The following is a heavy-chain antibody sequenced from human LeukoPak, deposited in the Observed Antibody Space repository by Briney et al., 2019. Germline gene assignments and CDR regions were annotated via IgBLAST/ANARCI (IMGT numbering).Heavy chain of an antibody. CDR3: TRGGGYCSGGSCYRIDY. D-gene: IGHD2-15*01. V-gene: IGHV3-49*04. J-gene: IGHJ4*02. CDR2: MRRKAYGGTT. CDR1: GFTFNSYS. Sequence: GGSLRLSCAASGFTFNSYSMNWVRQAPGKGPEWVGFMRRKAYGGTTEYAASVKGRFTISRDDSKNIAYLQMNSLKTDDTAVYYCTRGGGYCSGGSCYRIDYWGQGTLVTVSS.